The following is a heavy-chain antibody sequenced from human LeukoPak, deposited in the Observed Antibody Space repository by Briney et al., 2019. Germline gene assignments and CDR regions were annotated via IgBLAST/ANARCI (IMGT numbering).Heavy chain of an antibody. Sequence: PSETLSLTCTVSGGSISSGDYYWSWIRQPPGKGLEWIGYIYYSGSTYYNPSLKSRVTISVDTSKNQFSLKLSSLTAADTAVYYCARVKHDYGDYSDYWGQGTLVTVS. CDR3: ARVKHDYGDYSDY. V-gene: IGHV4-30-4*01. CDR1: GGSISSGDYY. CDR2: IYYSGST. D-gene: IGHD4-17*01. J-gene: IGHJ4*02.